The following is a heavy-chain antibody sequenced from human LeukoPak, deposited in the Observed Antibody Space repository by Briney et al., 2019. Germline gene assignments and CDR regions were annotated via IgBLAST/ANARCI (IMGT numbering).Heavy chain of an antibody. D-gene: IGHD3-22*01. CDR2: ISSSSSYT. CDR1: GFTFSSYG. Sequence: GGSLRLSCVASGFTFSSYGMHWIRQAPGKGLEWVSYISSSSSYTNYADSVKGRFTISRDNAKNSLYLQMNSLRAEDTAVYYCAGGIADSSGYYLAYWGQGTLVTVSS. J-gene: IGHJ4*02. V-gene: IGHV3-21*05. CDR3: AGGIADSSGYYLAY.